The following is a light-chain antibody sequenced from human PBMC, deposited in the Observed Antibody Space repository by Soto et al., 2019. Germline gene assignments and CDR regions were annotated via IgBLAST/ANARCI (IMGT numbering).Light chain of an antibody. Sequence: DIQMTQSPSSLPASVGHRVTITCRASQSISTYLSWYQQKPGKAPTLLIYTASTLQSGVPSRFSGSGSGTDFTLTISSLQPEDFATYYCQQSYSVPTWTFGQGTKVEIK. J-gene: IGKJ1*01. CDR2: TAS. CDR1: QSISTY. V-gene: IGKV1-39*01. CDR3: QQSYSVPTWT.